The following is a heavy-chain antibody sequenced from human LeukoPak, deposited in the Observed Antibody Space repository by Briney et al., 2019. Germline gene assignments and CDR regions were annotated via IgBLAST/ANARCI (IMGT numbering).Heavy chain of an antibody. CDR3: ARVPLGVSTN. D-gene: IGHD3-16*01. CDR1: GFTFSSYE. V-gene: IGHV3-48*03. Sequence: GGPLRLSCAASGFTFSSYEINWVRQAPGKGLEWVSYISSSGSTIYYADSVKGRFTISRDNAKNSLYLQMNSLRAEDTAVYYCARVPLGVSTNWGQGTLVTVSS. J-gene: IGHJ4*02. CDR2: ISSSGSTI.